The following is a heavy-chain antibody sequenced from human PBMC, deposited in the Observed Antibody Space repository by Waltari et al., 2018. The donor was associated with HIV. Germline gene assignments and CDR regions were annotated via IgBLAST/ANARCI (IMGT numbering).Heavy chain of an antibody. CDR3: ERGYSAQNPKLGAGGY. V-gene: IGHV1-2*02. CDR1: GYTFSNYY. CDR2: INPRSGDT. Sequence: QLVQSGAEVKKPGASVKVSCKASGYTFSNYYIHWVRQAPGQGLEWMGWINPRSGDTHYAHKFQGGVTITRDTSISTVYVELSRLTYDDTADYYCERGYSAQNPKLGAGGYWGQGTLVTVSS. J-gene: IGHJ4*02. D-gene: IGHD7-27*01.